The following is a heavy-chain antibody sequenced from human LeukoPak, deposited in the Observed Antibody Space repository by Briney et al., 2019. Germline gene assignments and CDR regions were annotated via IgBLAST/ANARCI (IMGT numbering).Heavy chain of an antibody. V-gene: IGHV1-69*06. J-gene: IGHJ4*02. Sequence: ALVKVSCKASGGTFSSYAISWVRQAPGQGLEWMGGIIPIFGTANYAQKFQGRVTITADKSTSTAYMELSSLRSEDTAVYYCARSDTAMAAPDYWGQGTLVTVSS. D-gene: IGHD5-18*01. CDR1: GGTFSSYA. CDR3: ARSDTAMAAPDY. CDR2: IIPIFGTA.